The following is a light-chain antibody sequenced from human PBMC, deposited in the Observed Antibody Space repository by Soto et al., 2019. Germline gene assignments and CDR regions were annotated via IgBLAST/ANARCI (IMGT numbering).Light chain of an antibody. CDR1: QSISRS. V-gene: IGKV3-15*01. J-gene: IGKJ2*01. Sequence: EIVLTQSPAILSVSPGERATLSCRASQSISRSLAWYQQKPGQAPRLLISDASTRATGIPARFSGSGSGTEFTLTISSLQSEDFALYYCYQYNSWPPGTVGQVTKVHIK. CDR2: DAS. CDR3: YQYNSWPPGT.